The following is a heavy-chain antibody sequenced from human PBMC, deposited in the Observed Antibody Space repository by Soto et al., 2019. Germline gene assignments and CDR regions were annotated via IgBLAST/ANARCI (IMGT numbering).Heavy chain of an antibody. D-gene: IGHD1-26*01. CDR3: ARDRATFDS. CDR1: GFTFISYA. Sequence: EVQLLQSGGGLVQPGGSLGLSCGASGFTFISYAMSWVRHVPGKGLEWISSISGSGGNTWYAGSVQGRFIISRDNSKSTVSLHMSSLRVEDTAIYYCARDRATFDSWGQGTLVTVSS. J-gene: IGHJ4*02. V-gene: IGHV3-23*01. CDR2: ISGSGGNT.